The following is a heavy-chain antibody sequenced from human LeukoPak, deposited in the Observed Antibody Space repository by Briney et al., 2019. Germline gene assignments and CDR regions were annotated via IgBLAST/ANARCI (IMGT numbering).Heavy chain of an antibody. CDR3: ARSGGPGTYHQLRYNWFDP. V-gene: IGHV3-21*01. CDR2: ITTISHYI. J-gene: IGHJ5*02. CDR1: GFTLSDYH. Sequence: GGSLRLSCAASGFTLSDYHMNWVRQAPGKGLEWLSSITTISHYIYYAGAVRGRFNISRDNAKNSLYLQMNSLRGEDTAVYYCARSGGPGTYHQLRYNWFDPWGQGTLVTVSS. D-gene: IGHD3-10*01.